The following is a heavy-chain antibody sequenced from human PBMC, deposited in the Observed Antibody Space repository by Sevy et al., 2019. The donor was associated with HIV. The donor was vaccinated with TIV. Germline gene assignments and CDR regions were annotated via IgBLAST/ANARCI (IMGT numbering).Heavy chain of an antibody. V-gene: IGHV3-53*01. Sequence: ASVKVSCAASGFTVSSNYMSWVRQAPGKGLEWVSVIYSGGSTYYADSVKGRFTISRDNSKNTLYLQMNSLRAEDTAVYYCARDLSIAADDAFDIWGQGTMVTVSS. D-gene: IGHD6-6*01. CDR1: GFTVSSNY. J-gene: IGHJ3*02. CDR3: ARDLSIAADDAFDI. CDR2: IYSGGST.